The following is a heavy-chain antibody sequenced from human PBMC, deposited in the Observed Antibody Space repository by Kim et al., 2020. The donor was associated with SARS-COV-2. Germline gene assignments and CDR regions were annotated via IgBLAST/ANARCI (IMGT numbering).Heavy chain of an antibody. CDR3: AKEFETGSSLDY. J-gene: IGHJ4*02. D-gene: IGHD6-13*01. Sequence: YYADSVKGRFTISRDNSKNTLCLQMNSLRAEDTAVYYCAKEFETGSSLDYWGQGTLVTVSS. V-gene: IGHV3-30*02.